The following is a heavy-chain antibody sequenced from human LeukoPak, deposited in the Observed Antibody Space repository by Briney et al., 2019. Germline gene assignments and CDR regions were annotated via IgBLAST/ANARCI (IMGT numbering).Heavy chain of an antibody. D-gene: IGHD2-2*01. J-gene: IGHJ5*02. V-gene: IGHV1-24*01. CDR1: GYTLTELS. CDR3: ATVPDIVVVPAARKLGFDP. Sequence: ASVKVSCKVSGYTLTELSMHWVRQAPGKGLEWMGGFDPEDGETLYAQKFQGRVTMTEDTSTDTAYMELSSLRSEDTAVYYCATVPDIVVVPAARKLGFDPWGQGTLVTVSS. CDR2: FDPEDGET.